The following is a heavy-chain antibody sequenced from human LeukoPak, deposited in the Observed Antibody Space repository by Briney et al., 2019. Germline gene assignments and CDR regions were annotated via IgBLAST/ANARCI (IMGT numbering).Heavy chain of an antibody. D-gene: IGHD1-1*01. V-gene: IGHV4-39*07. CDR3: ARVIWNGLDY. CDR2: IYYSGST. J-gene: IGHJ4*02. Sequence: SETLSLTCTVSGGSISSSSYYWGWIRQPPGKGLEWIGSIYYSGSTYYNPSLKSRVTISVDTSKNQFSLKLSSVTAADTAVYYCARVIWNGLDYWGQGTLVTVSS. CDR1: GGSISSSSYY.